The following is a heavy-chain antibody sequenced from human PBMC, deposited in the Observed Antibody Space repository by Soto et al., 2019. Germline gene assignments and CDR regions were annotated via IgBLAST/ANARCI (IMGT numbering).Heavy chain of an antibody. Sequence: GGSLRLSCAASGFTFSSYAMSWVRQAPGKGLEWVSAISGSGGSTYYADSVKGRFTISRDNSKNTLYLQMNSLRAEDMAVYYCAKYFWSGYYPFDYWGQGTLVTVSS. CDR3: AKYFWSGYYPFDY. CDR1: GFTFSSYA. J-gene: IGHJ4*02. D-gene: IGHD3-3*01. V-gene: IGHV3-23*01. CDR2: ISGSGGST.